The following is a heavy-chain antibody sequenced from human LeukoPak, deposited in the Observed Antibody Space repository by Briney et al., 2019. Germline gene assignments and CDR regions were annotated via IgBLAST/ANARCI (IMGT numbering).Heavy chain of an antibody. CDR3: ARDPGQGFDY. V-gene: IGHV4-39*07. Sequence: SETLSLTCTVSGDSISSSSAYWGSIRQPPGKGLEWIGSIYYSGSSYYNASLRSRVSISVDTSKNQFSLKLSSVTAADAAVYYCARDPGQGFDYWGQGTLVTVSS. J-gene: IGHJ4*02. CDR1: GDSISSSSAY. CDR2: IYYSGSS.